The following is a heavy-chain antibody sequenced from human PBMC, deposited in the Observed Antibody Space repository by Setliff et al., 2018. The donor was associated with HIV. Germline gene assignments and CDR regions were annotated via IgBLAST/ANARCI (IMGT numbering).Heavy chain of an antibody. CDR1: GGSFSGFY. CDR2: VTHSGTT. Sequence: PSETLSLTCAVYGGSFSGFYWTFIRQSPGEGLEWIGEVTHSGTTTYDPSLKSRITISVDTSKNQFSLKLTSVTAADMGVYYCARGRKKTLAVSGTRYFDFWGQGTLVTVSS. D-gene: IGHD6-19*01. J-gene: IGHJ4*02. CDR3: ARGRKKTLAVSGTRYFDF. V-gene: IGHV4-34*01.